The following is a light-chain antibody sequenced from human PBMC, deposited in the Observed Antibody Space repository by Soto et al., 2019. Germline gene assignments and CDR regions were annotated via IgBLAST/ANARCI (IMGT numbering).Light chain of an antibody. J-gene: IGLJ3*02. CDR2: GNS. Sequence: SVLTQPPSVSGAPGQRVTISCTGSSSNIGAGYDVHWYQHLPGTAPKLLIYGNSNRPSGVPDRFSGSKSGTSASLAITGLQAEDEADYYCQSYDSRLSLWVFGGGTKLTVL. V-gene: IGLV1-40*01. CDR3: QSYDSRLSLWV. CDR1: SSNIGAGYD.